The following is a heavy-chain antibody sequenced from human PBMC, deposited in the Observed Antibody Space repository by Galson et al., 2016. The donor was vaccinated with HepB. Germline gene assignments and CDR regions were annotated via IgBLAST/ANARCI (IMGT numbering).Heavy chain of an antibody. CDR2: INRSGST. Sequence: ETLSLTCTVFGASISTDYWHWIRQPAGKGLEWIGRINRSGSTNYNPSLKSRVTLSVDTSKNQISLKLTSVTAADTAVYYCARGHKYHPYYFDYWGQGTLVTVSS. J-gene: IGHJ4*02. V-gene: IGHV4-4*07. CDR1: GASISTDY. D-gene: IGHD1-14*01. CDR3: ARGHKYHPYYFDY.